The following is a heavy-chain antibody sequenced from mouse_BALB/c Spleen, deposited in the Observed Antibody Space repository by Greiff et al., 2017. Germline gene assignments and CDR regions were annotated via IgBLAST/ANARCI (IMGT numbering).Heavy chain of an antibody. J-gene: IGHJ4*01. D-gene: IGHD2-4*01. CDR3: AREGYDYDYAMDY. Sequence: VMLVESGPGLVAPSQSLSIACTVSGFSLTSYGVHWVRQPPGKGLEWLGVIWAGGSTNYNSALMSRLSISKDNSKSQVFLKMNSLQTDDTAMYYCAREGYDYDYAMDYWGQGTSVTVSS. CDR1: GFSLTSYG. CDR2: IWAGGST. V-gene: IGHV2-9*02.